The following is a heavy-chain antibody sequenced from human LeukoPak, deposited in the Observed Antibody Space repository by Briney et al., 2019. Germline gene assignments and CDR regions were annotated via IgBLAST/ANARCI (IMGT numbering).Heavy chain of an antibody. CDR2: IYYSGST. Sequence: SETLSLTCTVSGGSISSSSYYWGWIRQPPGKGLEWIGSIYYSGSTYYNPSLKSRVTISVDTSKNQFSLKLSSVTAADTAVYYCARLGERSEFDYWGQGTLVTVSS. CDR1: GGSISSSSYY. D-gene: IGHD4-17*01. V-gene: IGHV4-39*07. CDR3: ARLGERSEFDY. J-gene: IGHJ4*02.